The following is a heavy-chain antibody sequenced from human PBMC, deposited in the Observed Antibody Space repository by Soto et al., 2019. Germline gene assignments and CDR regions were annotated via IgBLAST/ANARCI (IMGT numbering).Heavy chain of an antibody. D-gene: IGHD6-19*01. CDR3: ARDVIAVAGSADY. J-gene: IGHJ4*02. V-gene: IGHV3-23*01. CDR2: ISGSGFKK. CDR1: GFIFENFG. Sequence: GSLRLSCAASGFIFENFGMSWVRQAPGKGLEWISSISGSGFKKYYADSVKGRFAISRDNSKNTLYLQMDSLTAEDTAMYYCARDVIAVAGSADYWGQGTLVTVSS.